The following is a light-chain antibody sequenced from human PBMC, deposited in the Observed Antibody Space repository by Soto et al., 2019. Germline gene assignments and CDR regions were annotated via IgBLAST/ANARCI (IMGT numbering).Light chain of an antibody. CDR3: QTWATGLWV. CDR2: LNSDGSH. J-gene: IGLJ3*02. CDR1: SGHSSYA. Sequence: QAVVTQSPSAFASLGASVKLTCTLSSGHSSYAIAWHQQQPEKGPRYLMRLNSDGSHSKGDGIPDRFLGSSSGAERYLTISSLQSEDEADYYCQTWATGLWVFGGGTKLTVL. V-gene: IGLV4-69*01.